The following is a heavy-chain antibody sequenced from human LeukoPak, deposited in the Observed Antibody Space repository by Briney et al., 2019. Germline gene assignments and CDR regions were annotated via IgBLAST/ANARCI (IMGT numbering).Heavy chain of an antibody. CDR2: ISGSGGST. J-gene: IGHJ4*02. CDR1: GFTFSSYG. D-gene: IGHD3-10*01. CDR3: AKGPAQGSGSFYPY. Sequence: GGSLRLSCAASGFTFSSYGMSWVRQAPGKGLEWVSGISGSGGSTFYSDSVKGRFTISRDNSKNTLYLQMNSLRAEDTAVYYCAKGPAQGSGSFYPYWGQGILVAVSS. V-gene: IGHV3-23*01.